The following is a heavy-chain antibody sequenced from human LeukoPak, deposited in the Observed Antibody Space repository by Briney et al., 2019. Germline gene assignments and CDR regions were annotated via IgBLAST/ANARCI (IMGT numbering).Heavy chain of an antibody. CDR3: ARGGRYFDWLQNWFDP. CDR1: GYTFTSYG. CDR2: ISAYNGNT. D-gene: IGHD3-9*01. Sequence: ASVKVSCKASGYTFTSYGISWVRQAPGQGLEWMGWISAYNGNTNYAQKLQGRVTMTTDTSTSTAYMELRSLRSDDTAVYYCARGGRYFDWLQNWFDPWGQGTLVTVSS. J-gene: IGHJ5*02. V-gene: IGHV1-18*01.